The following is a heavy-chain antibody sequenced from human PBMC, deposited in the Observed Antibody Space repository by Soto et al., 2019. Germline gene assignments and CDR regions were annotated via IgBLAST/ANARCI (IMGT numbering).Heavy chain of an antibody. V-gene: IGHV2-5*02. J-gene: IGHJ3*02. CDR1: GFSLSTSGVG. CDR2: IYWDDDK. CDR3: AHRLRGTGTAAFDI. Sequence: SGPTLVNPTRTLTLACTFCGFSLSTSGVGVGWIRQPPGKALEWLALIYWDDDKRYSPSLKSRLTITRDTSKKQVVLTMTNLDPVDTATYYCAHRLRGTGTAAFDIWGQGTMLTVSS. D-gene: IGHD1-1*01.